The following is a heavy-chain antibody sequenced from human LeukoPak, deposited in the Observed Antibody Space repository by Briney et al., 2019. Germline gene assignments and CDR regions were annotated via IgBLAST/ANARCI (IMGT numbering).Heavy chain of an antibody. D-gene: IGHD3-10*01. CDR2: ISGSGGST. J-gene: IGHJ4*02. V-gene: IGHV3-23*01. Sequence: GGSLRLTCAASGFTFSSYAMSWVRQAPGKGLEWVSAISGSGGSTYYADSVKGRFTISRDNSKNTLYLQMNSLRAEDTAVYYCAKGHNYYGSGSYRYYFDYWGQGTLVTVSS. CDR1: GFTFSSYA. CDR3: AKGHNYYGSGSYRYYFDY.